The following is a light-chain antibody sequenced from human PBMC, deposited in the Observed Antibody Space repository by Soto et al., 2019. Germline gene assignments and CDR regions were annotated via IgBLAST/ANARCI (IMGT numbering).Light chain of an antibody. Sequence: EIVLSQSPGTVSLSPGETATLSCRASQTVSSSYLAWYQQKPGQAPRLLIYGTTSRATGVPDRFSGGGSGTAFTLTISGLEPEDFAVYNCQQYVSSPPTFGGGSKVEIK. J-gene: IGKJ4*01. V-gene: IGKV3-20*01. CDR3: QQYVSSPPT. CDR2: GTT. CDR1: QTVSSSY.